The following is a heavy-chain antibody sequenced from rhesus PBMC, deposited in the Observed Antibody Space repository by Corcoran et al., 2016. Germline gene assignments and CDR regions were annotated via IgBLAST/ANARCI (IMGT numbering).Heavy chain of an antibody. Sequence: QLQLQESGPGLVKPSETLSLTCAVSSGSISSNYWSWIRQPPGQGLAWIGRSSGSGVSTDYNPSLKSRVSISTDTSRSQFSLKLNSVTAADTAVYYCARDPGIQRVRTFDYWGQGVLVTVSS. CDR2: SSGSGVST. D-gene: IGHD5-42*01. CDR3: ARDPGIQRVRTFDY. V-gene: IGHV4-173*01. CDR1: SGSISSNY. J-gene: IGHJ4*01.